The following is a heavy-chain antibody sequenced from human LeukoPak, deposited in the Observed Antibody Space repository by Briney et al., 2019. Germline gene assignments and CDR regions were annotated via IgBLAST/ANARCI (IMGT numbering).Heavy chain of an antibody. J-gene: IGHJ4*02. D-gene: IGHD5-24*01. CDR2: IYYSGST. V-gene: IGHV4-59*01. CDR1: GGSISSYY. Sequence: SETLSLTCTVSGGSISSYYWSWIRQPPGKGLEWIGYIYYSGSTNYNPSLKSRVTISVDTSKNQFSLKLSSVTAADTAVYYCARSQRRDGYNVDYWGQGTLVTVSS. CDR3: ARSQRRDGYNVDY.